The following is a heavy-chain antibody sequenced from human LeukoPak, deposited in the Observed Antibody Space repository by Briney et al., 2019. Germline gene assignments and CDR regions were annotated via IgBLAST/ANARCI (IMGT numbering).Heavy chain of an antibody. CDR3: ARNSGVEAYFDY. Sequence: PGGSLRLSCAASGFTFSSYSMNWVRQALGKGLAWVSYISSSSSTIYYADSVKGRFTISRDNAKNSLYLQMNSLRDEDTAVYYCARNSGVEAYFDYWGQGTLVTVSS. CDR2: ISSSSSTI. D-gene: IGHD2-21*01. V-gene: IGHV3-48*02. CDR1: GFTFSSYS. J-gene: IGHJ4*02.